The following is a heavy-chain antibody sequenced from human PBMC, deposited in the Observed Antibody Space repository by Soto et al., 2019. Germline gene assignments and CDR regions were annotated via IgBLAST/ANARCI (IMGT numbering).Heavy chain of an antibody. J-gene: IGHJ4*02. D-gene: IGHD3-22*01. V-gene: IGHV6-1*01. CDR1: GYSVSSNNAA. Sequence: SHTLSLTCDISGYSVSSNNAALNWIRQSPSRGLEWLGRTYYRSKWHSGYAVSVRSRISISPDTSKNRFSLQLNSVTPDDTAVYYCARSGPGGYIDYWGRGTLVTVS. CDR2: TYYRSKWHS. CDR3: ARSGPGGYIDY.